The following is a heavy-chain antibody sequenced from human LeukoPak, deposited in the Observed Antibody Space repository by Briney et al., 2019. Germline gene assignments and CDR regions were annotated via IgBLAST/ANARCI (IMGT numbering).Heavy chain of an antibody. D-gene: IGHD6-19*01. J-gene: IGHJ4*02. V-gene: IGHV4-39*01. CDR2: IYYSGST. CDR3: ASPSSGWSPFDY. CDR1: GGSISSSSYY. Sequence: NTSETLSLTCTVSGGSISSSSYYWGWTRQPPGKGLEWIGSIYYSGSTYYNPSLKSRVTISVDTSKNQFSLKLSSVTAADTAVYYCASPSSGWSPFDYWGQGTLVTVSS.